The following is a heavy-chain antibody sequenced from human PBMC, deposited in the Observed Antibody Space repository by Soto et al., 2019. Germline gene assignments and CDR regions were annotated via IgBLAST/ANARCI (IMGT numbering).Heavy chain of an antibody. D-gene: IGHD3-10*01. CDR1: GDSVSRNSAT. CDR3: ARENYYYGSGSYQGWFDP. J-gene: IGHJ5*02. V-gene: IGHV6-1*01. Sequence: SQTLSLTCAISGDSVSRNSATWNWIRQSPSRGLEWLGRTYYRSKWYNDYAVSVKGRITINPDTSKNQFSLKLSSVTAADTAVYYCARENYYYGSGSYQGWFDPWGQGTLVTVSS. CDR2: TYYRSKWYN.